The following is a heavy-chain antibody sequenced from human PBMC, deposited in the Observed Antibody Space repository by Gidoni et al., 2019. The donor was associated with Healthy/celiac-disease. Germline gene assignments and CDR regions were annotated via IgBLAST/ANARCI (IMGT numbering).Heavy chain of an antibody. D-gene: IGHD3-9*01. J-gene: IGHJ4*02. Sequence: QVQLVESGGGVVQPGRSRSLSCAASGFTFSSYGMPGVRQAPGKGLEWVAVIWYDGSNKYYEDSVKGRFTISRDNSKNTLYRQMNRLRAEETAVYYGARDYRYFDFWGQGTLVTVSS. CDR3: ARDYRYFDF. V-gene: IGHV3-33*01. CDR2: IWYDGSNK. CDR1: GFTFSSYG.